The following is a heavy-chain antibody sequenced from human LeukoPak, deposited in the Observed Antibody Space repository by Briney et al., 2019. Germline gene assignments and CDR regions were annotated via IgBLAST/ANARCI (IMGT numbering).Heavy chain of an antibody. CDR1: GGSISSSGYY. CDR2: VDQSGST. CDR3: ARTYYYDNSGSYGYNWFYP. Sequence: PSETLSLTCTVAGGSISSSGYYWGWIRQPPGKGLEWFGSVDQSGSTYYNPSLKSQVTISVDPSNNQFSLKLSSVPAADTAVYFCARTYYYDNSGSYGYNWFYPWGRGALVTVSS. D-gene: IGHD3-22*01. J-gene: IGHJ5*02. V-gene: IGHV4-39*01.